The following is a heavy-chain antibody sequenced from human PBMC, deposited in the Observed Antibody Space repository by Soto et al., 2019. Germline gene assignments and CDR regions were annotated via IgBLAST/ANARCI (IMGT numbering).Heavy chain of an antibody. V-gene: IGHV5-10-1*01. J-gene: IGHJ6*02. CDR3: ARRYCSSASCPSNYYGMDV. D-gene: IGHD2-2*01. CDR2: IDPIDSYT. Sequence: GESLKISCQGSGYNFASYWISWVRQMPGKGLEWMGRIDPIDSYTNYSPSFQGHVTISADKSISTAYLQWSSLKASDTAMYYCARRYCSSASCPSNYYGMDVWRQLTTV. CDR1: GYNFASYW.